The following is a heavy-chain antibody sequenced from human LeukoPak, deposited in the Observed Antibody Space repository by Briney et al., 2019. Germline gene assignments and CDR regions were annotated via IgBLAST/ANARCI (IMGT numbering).Heavy chain of an antibody. CDR2: ISYDGSNK. V-gene: IGHV3-30*18. CDR1: GFTFSSYG. Sequence: PGRSLRLSCAASGFTFSSYGMHWARQAPGKGLEWVAVISYDGSNKYYAGSVKGRFTISRDNSKNTLYLQMNSLRAEDTAVYYCAKSVHLGYNYYYGMDVWGKGTTVTVSS. D-gene: IGHD3-10*01. J-gene: IGHJ6*04. CDR3: AKSVHLGYNYYYGMDV.